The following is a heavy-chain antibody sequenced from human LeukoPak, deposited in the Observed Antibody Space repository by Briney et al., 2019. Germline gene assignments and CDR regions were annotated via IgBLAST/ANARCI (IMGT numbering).Heavy chain of an antibody. CDR1: GFTFDDYS. J-gene: IGHJ6*03. CDR3: AKAHVVYYYMEV. D-gene: IGHD2-15*01. Sequence: GGSLRLSCTASGFTFDDYSMHWVRQTPGKGLEWVSLISWDGGSTSYADSVKGRFTISRDGSKTSLYLQMNSLRTEDTALYYCAKAHVVYYYMEVWGKGTTVTVSS. V-gene: IGHV3-43*01. CDR2: ISWDGGST.